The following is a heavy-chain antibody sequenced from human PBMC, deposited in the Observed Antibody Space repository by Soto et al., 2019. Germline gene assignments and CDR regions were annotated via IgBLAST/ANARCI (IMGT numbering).Heavy chain of an antibody. Sequence: GGSLRLSCAAFGFTFDDYAMHWVRQAPGKGLEWVSLISWDGGSTYYADSVKGRFTIARDNSKNSLYLQMNSLRAEDTALYYCAKDIRPVRGVIIKSRDYYYYYGMDVWGQGTTVTVSS. CDR2: ISWDGGST. V-gene: IGHV3-43D*03. CDR1: GFTFDDYA. J-gene: IGHJ6*02. CDR3: AKDIRPVRGVIIKSRDYYYYYGMDV. D-gene: IGHD3-10*01.